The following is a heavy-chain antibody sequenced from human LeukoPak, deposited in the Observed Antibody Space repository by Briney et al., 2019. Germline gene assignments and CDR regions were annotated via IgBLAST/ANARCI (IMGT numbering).Heavy chain of an antibody. Sequence: SETLSLTCTVSGDSIISYYWSWIRQPAGKGLEWTGRIHASGDTNYNPSLKSRVTMSVDTSKNQFSLKLSSVTAADTAVYYCARGPRIAAGDTVDYWGQGTLVTVSP. D-gene: IGHD6-13*01. V-gene: IGHV4-4*07. CDR1: GDSIISYY. CDR2: IHASGDT. CDR3: ARGPRIAAGDTVDY. J-gene: IGHJ4*02.